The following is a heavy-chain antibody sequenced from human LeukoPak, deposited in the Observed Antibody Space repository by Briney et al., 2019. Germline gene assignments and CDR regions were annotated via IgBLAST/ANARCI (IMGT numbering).Heavy chain of an antibody. J-gene: IGHJ3*02. D-gene: IGHD1-26*01. CDR3: ARRLGATTGTDAFDI. V-gene: IGHV4-34*01. CDR2: INHSGST. CDR1: GGSFSGYY. Sequence: PSETLSLTCAVYGGSFSGYYWSWIRQPPGKGLEWIGEINHSGSTNYNPSLKSRVTISVDTSKNQFSLKLSSVTAADTAVYYCARRLGATTGTDAFDIWGQGTMVTVSS.